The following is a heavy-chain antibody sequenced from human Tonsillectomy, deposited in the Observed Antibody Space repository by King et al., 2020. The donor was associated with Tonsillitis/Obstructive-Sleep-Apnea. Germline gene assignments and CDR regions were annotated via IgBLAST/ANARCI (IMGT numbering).Heavy chain of an antibody. CDR1: GGSISSYY. V-gene: IGHV4-59*08. J-gene: IGHJ4*02. Sequence: VQLQESGPGLVKPSETLSLTCTVSGGSISSYYWSWIRQPPGKGLEWIGYIYYSGSTNYNPSLKSRVTISVDTSKNQFSLKLSSVTAADSAVYYFARLESYYFDYWGQGTLVTVSS. CDR2: IYYSGST. D-gene: IGHD3-10*01. CDR3: ARLESYYFDY.